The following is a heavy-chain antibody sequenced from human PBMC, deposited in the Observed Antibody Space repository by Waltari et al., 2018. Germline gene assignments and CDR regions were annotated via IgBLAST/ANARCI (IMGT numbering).Heavy chain of an antibody. Sequence: QLQLQESGPGLVKPSETLSLTCTVSGGSISSSSYYWGWIRQPPGKGLEWIGSIYYSGSTYYSPSLKSRVTISVDTSKNQFSLKLSSVTAADTAVYYCASVEDYDYIWGLLGYWGQGTLVTVSS. J-gene: IGHJ4*02. CDR1: GGSISSSSYY. D-gene: IGHD3-16*01. V-gene: IGHV4-39*07. CDR3: ASVEDYDYIWGLLGY. CDR2: IYYSGST.